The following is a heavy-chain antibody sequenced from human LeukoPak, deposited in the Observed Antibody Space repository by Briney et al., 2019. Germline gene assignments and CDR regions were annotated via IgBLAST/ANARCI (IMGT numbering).Heavy chain of an antibody. D-gene: IGHD3-10*01. CDR2: IYTSGST. CDR3: ARHQGVLLWFGESPPLDV. V-gene: IGHV4-4*07. CDR1: GGSISSYY. J-gene: IGHJ6*04. Sequence: SETLSLTCTVSGGSISSYYWSWIRQPAGKGLEWIGRIYTSGSTNYNPSLKSRVTMSVDTSKNQFSLKLSSVTAADTAVYYCARHQGVLLWFGESPPLDVWGKGTTVTISS.